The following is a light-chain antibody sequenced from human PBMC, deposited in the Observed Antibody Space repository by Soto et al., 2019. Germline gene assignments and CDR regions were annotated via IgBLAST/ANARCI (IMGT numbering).Light chain of an antibody. V-gene: IGLV2-23*01. J-gene: IGLJ3*02. CDR3: CSYAGSNIWV. CDR1: SSDVGRYNL. Sequence: QSALTQPASVSGSPGQSITISCTGTSSDVGRYNLVSWYQQHPGKAPKLMIYEGNKRPSGVSNRFSGSKSGNTVSLTISGLQAEDEANYYCCSYAGSNIWVFGGGTKLTVL. CDR2: EGN.